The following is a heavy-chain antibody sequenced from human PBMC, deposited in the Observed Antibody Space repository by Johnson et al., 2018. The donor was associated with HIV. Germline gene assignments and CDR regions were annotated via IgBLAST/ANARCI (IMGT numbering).Heavy chain of an antibody. CDR2: SGSGGST. V-gene: IGHV3-66*04. J-gene: IGHJ3*02. CDR3: ARQPWDASDI. Sequence: VQLVESGGGLVQPGGSLRLSCAASGFTVSSNYMSWVRQAPGKGLEWVSAISGSGGSTYYADSVKGRFSVSRDNSKNTVYLQMHSLRAEDTAVYYCARQPWDASDIWGQGTTVTVSS. CDR1: GFTVSSNY.